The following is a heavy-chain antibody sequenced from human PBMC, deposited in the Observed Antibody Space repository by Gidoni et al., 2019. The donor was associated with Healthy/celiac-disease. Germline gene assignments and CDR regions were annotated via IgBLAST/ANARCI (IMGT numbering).Heavy chain of an antibody. CDR1: AGTFRSYA. D-gene: IGHD1-26*01. J-gene: IGHJ4*02. CDR2: IIPIFGTA. V-gene: IGHV1-69*01. CDR3: ATRAPVGATTEIDY. Sequence: QVQLVQSGAEVKEAGCAVQVPSQASAGTFRSYAISWVRQAPGQGLEWMGGIIPIFGTANYAQKFQGRVTITADDSTSTAYMELSSLRSEDTAVYYCATRAPVGATTEIDYWGQGTLVTVSS.